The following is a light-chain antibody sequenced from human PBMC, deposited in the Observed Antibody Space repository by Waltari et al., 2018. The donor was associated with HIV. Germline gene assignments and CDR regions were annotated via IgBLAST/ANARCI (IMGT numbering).Light chain of an antibody. V-gene: IGKV3D-20*01. J-gene: IGKJ1*01. CDR1: QNINNNC. CDR2: DTS. Sequence: IVLTQSPATLSLSPGERATLSCGASQNINNNCLAWYQQKPGLAPRLLIYDTSNRATGIPDRFTGSGSGTDFTLTISRLEPEDFAVYYCQHYSNTPWTFGQGTKVEVK. CDR3: QHYSNTPWT.